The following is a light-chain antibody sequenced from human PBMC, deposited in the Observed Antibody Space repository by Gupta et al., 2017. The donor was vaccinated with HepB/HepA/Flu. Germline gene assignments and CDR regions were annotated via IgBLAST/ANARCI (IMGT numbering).Light chain of an antibody. CDR1: QDISNY. CDR3: QQDYNLLT. Sequence: DIQMTQSPSSLSASVGDRVTITCQASQDISNYLNWYQQKPGKAPKLLIYDASNLETGVPSRFSGSGSVTDFTSTISSLQTEDIETYYCQQDYNLLTFGPGTKVEIK. CDR2: DAS. J-gene: IGKJ2*01. V-gene: IGKV1-33*01.